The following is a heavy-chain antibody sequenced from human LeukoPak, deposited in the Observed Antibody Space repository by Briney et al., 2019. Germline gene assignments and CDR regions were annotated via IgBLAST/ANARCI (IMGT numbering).Heavy chain of an antibody. CDR2: ISSSGSTM. CDR3: ARVQYSSGWYAIDY. D-gene: IGHD6-19*01. CDR1: GFTFSDYY. Sequence: GGSLRLSCAASGFTFSDYYMSWIRQAPGKGLEWVSYISSSGSTMYYADSVKGRFTISRDNAKNSLYLQMNSLRAEDSAVYYCARVQYSSGWYAIDYWGQGTLVTVSS. J-gene: IGHJ4*02. V-gene: IGHV3-11*01.